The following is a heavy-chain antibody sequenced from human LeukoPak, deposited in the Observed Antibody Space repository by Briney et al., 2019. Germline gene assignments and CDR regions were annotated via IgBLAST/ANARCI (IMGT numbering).Heavy chain of an antibody. D-gene: IGHD1-26*01. CDR2: IWYDGGYK. J-gene: IGHJ4*02. CDR1: GFIFSNYG. CDR3: AGDWETTSFDY. Sequence: GGSLRLSCAASGFIFSNYGIHWVRQAPGKGLEWVAVIWYDGGYKYNADSVKGRFTISRDNYKNTVYLQMNSLRVEDTAVYYCAGDWETTSFDYWGQGTLVTVSS. V-gene: IGHV3-33*01.